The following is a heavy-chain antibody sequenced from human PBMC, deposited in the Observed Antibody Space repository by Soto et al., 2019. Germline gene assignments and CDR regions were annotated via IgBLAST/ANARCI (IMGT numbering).Heavy chain of an antibody. CDR2: IIPIFGTA. D-gene: IGHD6-13*01. Sequence: GPQLKVSCKASGGTFSSYAISWVRQAPGQGLEWMGGIIPIFGTANYAQKFQGRVTITADKSTSTAYMELSSLRSEDTAVYYCARAGIAAAGTHYYYYGMDVWGQGTTVTVSS. J-gene: IGHJ6*02. V-gene: IGHV1-69*06. CDR3: ARAGIAAAGTHYYYYGMDV. CDR1: GGTFSSYA.